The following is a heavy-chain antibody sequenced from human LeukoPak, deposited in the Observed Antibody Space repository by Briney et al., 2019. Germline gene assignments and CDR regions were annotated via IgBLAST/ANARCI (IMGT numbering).Heavy chain of an antibody. CDR1: GYTFSTYP. V-gene: IGHV7-4-1*02. J-gene: IGHJ5*02. D-gene: IGHD3-10*01. Sequence: ASVKVSCKASGYTFSTYPMNWVRQAPGQGLEWMGWINTNTGNPTYAQGFTGRFVFSLDTSVSTAYLQISSLKAEDTAVYYCARRPRTYYYGSGNNNWFDPWGQGTLVTVSS. CDR2: INTNTGNP. CDR3: ARRPRTYYYGSGNNNWFDP.